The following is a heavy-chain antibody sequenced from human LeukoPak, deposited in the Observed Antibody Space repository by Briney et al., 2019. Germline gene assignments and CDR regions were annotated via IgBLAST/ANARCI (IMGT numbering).Heavy chain of an antibody. V-gene: IGHV3-48*03. CDR1: GFSFSSYE. D-gene: IGHD2-21*01. CDR2: ISSSGSRT. CDR3: ARDEGVWWNDY. Sequence: GGSLRLSCAVSGFSFSSYEMNWVRQAPGKGLEWVCYISSSGSRTYYADSVRGRFTISRDNAKNSLYLQMNSLRVEDTAVYYCARDEGVWWNDYWGQGTLVTVSS. J-gene: IGHJ4*02.